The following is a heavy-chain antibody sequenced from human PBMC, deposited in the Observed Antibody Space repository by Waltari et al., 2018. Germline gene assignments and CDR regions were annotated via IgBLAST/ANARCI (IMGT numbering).Heavy chain of an antibody. V-gene: IGHV4-61*09. Sequence: QVQLQESGPGLVKPSQTLSLTCTVSGGSISSGSYYWSWIRQPAGKGLEWIGYIYTSGSTNYNPSLKSRVTISVDTSKNQFSLKLSSVTAADTAVYYCARVRVVVAAHWYFDLWGRGTLVTVSS. J-gene: IGHJ2*01. CDR3: ARVRVVVAAHWYFDL. D-gene: IGHD2-15*01. CDR1: GGSISSGSYY. CDR2: IYTSGST.